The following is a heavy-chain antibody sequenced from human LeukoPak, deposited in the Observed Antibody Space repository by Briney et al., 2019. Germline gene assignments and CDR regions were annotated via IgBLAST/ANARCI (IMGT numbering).Heavy chain of an antibody. CDR2: IRYDGNNA. V-gene: IGHV3-30*02. J-gene: IGHJ4*02. CDR1: GFTFNSYS. CDR3: AKGGDGYNYGSYFDY. D-gene: IGHD5-24*01. Sequence: GGSLRLSCAASGFTFNSYSMHWVRQAPGKGLEWVAFIRYDGNNAFYVDSVKGRFTISRDNSKNTLYLQMNSLRAEDTAVYYCAKGGDGYNYGSYFDYWGQGTLVTVSS.